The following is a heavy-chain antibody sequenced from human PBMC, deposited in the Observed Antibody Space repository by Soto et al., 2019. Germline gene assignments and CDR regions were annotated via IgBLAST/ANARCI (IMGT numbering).Heavy chain of an antibody. D-gene: IGHD3-16*01. CDR2: IYHSGST. Sequence: QVQLQESGPGLVQPSGTLSLTCTVSGGSINGYWSWVRQPPGKGLEWIGEIYHSGSTKYNLSLKGRVVILXDKSKNQFSLNLNSVTAADTAVYYCAKHGGFYFDYWGQGTLVTVSS. V-gene: IGHV4-4*02. J-gene: IGHJ4*02. CDR3: AKHGGFYFDY. CDR1: GGSINGY.